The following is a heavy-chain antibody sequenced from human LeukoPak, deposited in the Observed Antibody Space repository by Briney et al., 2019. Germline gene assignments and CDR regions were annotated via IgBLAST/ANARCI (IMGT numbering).Heavy chain of an antibody. CDR2: IYPGDSDT. V-gene: IGHV5-51*01. J-gene: IGHJ4*02. CDR3: ARGLYYGSGKVPFDY. Sequence: GESLKISCKGSGYSFTSYWIGWVRQMPGKGLEWMGIIYPGDSDTRYSPSFQGQVTISVDKSISTAYLQWSSLKASDTAMYYCARGLYYGSGKVPFDYWGQGTLVTVSS. CDR1: GYSFTSYW. D-gene: IGHD3-10*01.